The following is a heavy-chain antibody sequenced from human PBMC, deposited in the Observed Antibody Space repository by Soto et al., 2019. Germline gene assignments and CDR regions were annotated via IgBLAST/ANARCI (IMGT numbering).Heavy chain of an antibody. Sequence: TSETLSLTCTVSGGSISSGGYYWSWIRQHPGKGLEWIGYIYYSGSTYYNPSLKSRVTISVDTSKNQFSLKLSSVTAADTAVYYCARGGLQQLVHQYHYGMDVWGQGTTVTVSS. V-gene: IGHV4-31*03. CDR3: ARGGLQQLVHQYHYGMDV. J-gene: IGHJ6*02. D-gene: IGHD6-13*01. CDR1: GGSISSGGYY. CDR2: IYYSGST.